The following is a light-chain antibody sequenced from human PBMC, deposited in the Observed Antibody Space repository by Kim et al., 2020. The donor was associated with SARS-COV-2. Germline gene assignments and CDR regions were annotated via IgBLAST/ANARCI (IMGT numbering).Light chain of an antibody. J-gene: IGLJ3*02. CDR3: NSRDSSGNPRWV. Sequence: LEQTVRITCQGDSLRSYYASWYQQKPGQAPVLVIYGKNNRPSGIPDRFSSSSSGNTASLTITGAQAEDEADYYCNSRDSSGNPRWVFGGGTQLTVL. CDR1: SLRSYY. CDR2: GKN. V-gene: IGLV3-19*01.